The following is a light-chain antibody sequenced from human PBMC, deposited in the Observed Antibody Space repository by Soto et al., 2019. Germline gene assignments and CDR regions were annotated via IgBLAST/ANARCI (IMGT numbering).Light chain of an antibody. J-gene: IGKJ1*01. Sequence: DIVVTQSPGTMSVSTGERATLSCRARQTISSNNLAWYHQNPGQDPSLLSYGTSSRATGIPNRFSGSGSGTDYSLSIIRREREDAAIYYCQQYGSWTFGQGNKVAI. CDR3: QQYGSWT. CDR2: GTS. V-gene: IGKV3-20*01. CDR1: QTISSNN.